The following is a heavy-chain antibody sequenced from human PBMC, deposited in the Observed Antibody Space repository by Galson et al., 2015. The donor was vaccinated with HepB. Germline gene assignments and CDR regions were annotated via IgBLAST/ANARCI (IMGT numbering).Heavy chain of an antibody. V-gene: IGHV3-74*01. CDR1: GFTFSSYF. CDR3: ARGGVVGGTDY. J-gene: IGHJ4*02. Sequence: SLRLSCAASGFTFSSYFMDWVRQAPGKGLVWVSDTNRDGSVTRYADSVKGRFTISRDNAKNMLYLQMNSLRVDAAAIYYCARGGVVGGTDYWGQGTLVTVSS. D-gene: IGHD6-19*01. CDR2: TNRDGSVT.